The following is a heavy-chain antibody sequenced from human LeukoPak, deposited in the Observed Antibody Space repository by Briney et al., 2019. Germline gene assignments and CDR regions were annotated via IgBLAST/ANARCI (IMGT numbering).Heavy chain of an antibody. CDR2: IYYSGST. CDR1: GGSISNNY. CDR3: AKERRDGYPDLDY. J-gene: IGHJ4*02. D-gene: IGHD6-25*01. V-gene: IGHV4-59*01. Sequence: SETLSLTCTVSGGSISNNYWSWIRQPPGKGLEWIGYIYYSGSTNYNPSLKSRVTISVDTSKNQFSLKLSSVTAADTAVYYCAKERRDGYPDLDYWGQGTLVTVSS.